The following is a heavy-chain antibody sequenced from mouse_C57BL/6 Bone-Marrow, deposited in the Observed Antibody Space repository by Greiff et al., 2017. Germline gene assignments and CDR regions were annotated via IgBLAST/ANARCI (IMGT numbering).Heavy chain of an antibody. Sequence: QVQLKESGAELARPGASVKLSCKASGYTFTSYGISWVKQRTGQGLEWIGEIYPRSGNTYYNEKFKGKATLTADKSSSTAYMELRSLTSEDSAVYFCAKPVTTVVAAHWYFDVWVTGTTVTVSS. D-gene: IGHD1-1*01. CDR3: AKPVTTVVAAHWYFDV. CDR2: IYPRSGNT. J-gene: IGHJ1*03. V-gene: IGHV1-81*01. CDR1: GYTFTSYG.